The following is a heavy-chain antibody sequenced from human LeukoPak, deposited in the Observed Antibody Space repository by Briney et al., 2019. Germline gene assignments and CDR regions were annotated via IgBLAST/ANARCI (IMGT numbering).Heavy chain of an antibody. V-gene: IGHV4-59*08. CDR2: IYYTGST. J-gene: IGHJ4*02. D-gene: IGHD6-6*01. CDR3: ARYISSGLDY. CDR1: GGSISGYY. Sequence: PSETLSLTCTVSGGSISGYYWSWIRQPPGKGLEWIGHIYYTGSTSYNLSLKSRVTISVDTSKNQFSLKLSYVNAADTAVYYCARYISSGLDYWGQGTLVTVSS.